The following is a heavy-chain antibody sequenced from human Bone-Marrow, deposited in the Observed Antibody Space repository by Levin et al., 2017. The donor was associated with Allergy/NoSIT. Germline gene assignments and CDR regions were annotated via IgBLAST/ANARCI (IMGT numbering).Heavy chain of an antibody. CDR3: ARAGSSGASYFLR. CDR2: MNSDGTRR. J-gene: IGHJ4*02. CDR1: GFTFSSDW. D-gene: IGHD2-2*01. Sequence: GESLKISCAASGFTFSSDWMHWVRQDAGKGLVWVSRMNSDGTRREYAASVRGRFTISRDNAKSTVFLEMNSLRDEDSAVYYCARAGSSGASYFLRWGQGTLVTVSS. V-gene: IGHV3-74*03.